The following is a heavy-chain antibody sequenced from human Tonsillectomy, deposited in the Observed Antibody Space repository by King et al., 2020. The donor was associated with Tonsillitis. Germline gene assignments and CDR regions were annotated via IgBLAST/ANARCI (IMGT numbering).Heavy chain of an antibody. CDR2: ITWDGGST. CDR1: GFTFDDYT. D-gene: IGHD2-21*01. Sequence: VQLVESGGVVVQPGGSLRLSCAASGFTFDDYTMHWVRQAPGRGLEWVSLITWDGGSTYYEDSVKGRFTISRDNSKNSLYLQMNSLRTEDTALYYCAKGADCGVDCYPYDAFDIWGQGTMVTVSS. J-gene: IGHJ3*02. V-gene: IGHV3-43*01. CDR3: AKGADCGVDCYPYDAFDI.